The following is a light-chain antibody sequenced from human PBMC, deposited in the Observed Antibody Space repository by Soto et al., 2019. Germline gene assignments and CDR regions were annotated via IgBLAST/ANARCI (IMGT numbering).Light chain of an antibody. J-gene: IGLJ1*01. V-gene: IGLV2-14*01. CDR3: SSYTSSSTRV. CDR2: DVS. Sequence: SALTQPASVSGSPGQSITISCTGTNSDVGGNNYVSWYQQHPGKAPKLMIYDVSNRPSGVSNRFSGSKSGNTASLTISGLQAEDEADYYCSSYTSSSTRVFGTGTKVTVL. CDR1: NSDVGGNNY.